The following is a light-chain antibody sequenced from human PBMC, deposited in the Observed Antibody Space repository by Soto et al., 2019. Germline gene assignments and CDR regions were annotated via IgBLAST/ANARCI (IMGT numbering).Light chain of an antibody. CDR2: GAS. Sequence: EIVLTQSPRTLSLYPGERATLSCRASQSVSSSYLAWYQQKPGQAPRLLIYGASSRATGIPDRFSGSGSGTDFTLTISRLEPEDFAVYYCQQYGSSPRITFGQGTRLEIK. CDR1: QSVSSSY. V-gene: IGKV3-20*01. J-gene: IGKJ5*01. CDR3: QQYGSSPRIT.